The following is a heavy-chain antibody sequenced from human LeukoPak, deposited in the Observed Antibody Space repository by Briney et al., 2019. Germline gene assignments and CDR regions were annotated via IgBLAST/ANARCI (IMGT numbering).Heavy chain of an antibody. CDR1: GYSCTSYG. CDR2: ISGYSGNT. Sequence: ASVKVSCKASGYSCTSYGITWVRQAPGQGLEWMGWISGYSGNTNYAQKVKGRVTMTTETSTRTAYMELRSLRSDDTAVYYCARDRTYSYDSSGQDAFGIWGQGTIVTVSS. D-gene: IGHD3-22*01. CDR3: ARDRTYSYDSSGQDAFGI. V-gene: IGHV1-18*01. J-gene: IGHJ3*02.